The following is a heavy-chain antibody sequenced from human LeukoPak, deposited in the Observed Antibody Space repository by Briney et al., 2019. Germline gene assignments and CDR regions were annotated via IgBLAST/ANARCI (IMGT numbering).Heavy chain of an antibody. V-gene: IGHV4-59*12. CDR2: IYYSGST. CDR1: GGSISSYY. Sequence: SETLSLTCAVSGGSISSYYWSWIRQPPGKGLEWIGYIYYSGSTNYNPSLKSRVTISVDTSKNQFSLKLSSVTAADTAVYYCAREFLAGDFDYWGQGTLVTVSS. D-gene: IGHD3-10*01. CDR3: AREFLAGDFDY. J-gene: IGHJ4*02.